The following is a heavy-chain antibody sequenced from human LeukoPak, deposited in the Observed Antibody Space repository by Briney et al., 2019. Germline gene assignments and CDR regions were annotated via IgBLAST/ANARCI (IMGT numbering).Heavy chain of an antibody. Sequence: GGSLRLSCAASGFTVSSNYMSWVREAPGKGLEWGSVIYSGGSTYYADSVKGRFTISRDNSKNTLYLQMNSLRAEDTAVYYCAREPGVTQGNLWGQGTLVAVSS. D-gene: IGHD4-23*01. CDR3: AREPGVTQGNL. V-gene: IGHV3-66*01. CDR2: IYSGGST. CDR1: GFTVSSNY. J-gene: IGHJ4*02.